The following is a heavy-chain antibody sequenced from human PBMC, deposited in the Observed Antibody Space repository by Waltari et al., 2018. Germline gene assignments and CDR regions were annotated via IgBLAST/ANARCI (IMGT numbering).Heavy chain of an antibody. J-gene: IGHJ6*02. CDR1: GFTFSSYG. D-gene: IGHD6-6*01. Sequence: QVQLVESGGGVVQPGRSLRLSCAAAGFTFSSYGMHWVAQAPGKGLEWVAVIWYDGSNKYYADSVKGRFTISRDNSKNTLYLQMNSLRAEDTAVYYCARYTGSSAYYYGMDVWGQGTTVTVSS. CDR2: IWYDGSNK. V-gene: IGHV3-33*01. CDR3: ARYTGSSAYYYGMDV.